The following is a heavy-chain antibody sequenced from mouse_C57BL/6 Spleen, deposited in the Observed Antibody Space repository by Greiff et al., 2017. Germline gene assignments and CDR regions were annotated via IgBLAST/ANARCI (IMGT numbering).Heavy chain of an antibody. CDR2: IDPENGDT. V-gene: IGHV14-4*01. J-gene: IGHJ3*01. CDR3: TTRGGRAY. D-gene: IGHD1-1*01. Sequence: VQLQQSGAELVRPGASVKLSCTASGFNIKDDYMHWVKQRPEQGLEWIGWIDPENGDTEYASKFQGKATITADTSSNTAYLQLSSLTSEDTAVYYCTTRGGRAYWGQGTLVTVSA. CDR1: GFNIKDDY.